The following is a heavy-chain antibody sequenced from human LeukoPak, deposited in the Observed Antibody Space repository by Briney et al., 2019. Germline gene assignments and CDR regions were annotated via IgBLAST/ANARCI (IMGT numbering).Heavy chain of an antibody. V-gene: IGHV1-58*01. CDR2: ILVGSGHT. J-gene: IGHJ6*02. CDR1: GFTFATSA. Sequence: GASVTVSCTASGFTFATSAVQWVRQARGQRLEWIGWILVGSGHTNYAQKFQERVTITRDMSTSTAYMELSSLRSEDTAVYYCAATLTVTTGSTYYGMDVWGQGTTVTVSS. CDR3: AATLTVTTGSTYYGMDV. D-gene: IGHD4-17*01.